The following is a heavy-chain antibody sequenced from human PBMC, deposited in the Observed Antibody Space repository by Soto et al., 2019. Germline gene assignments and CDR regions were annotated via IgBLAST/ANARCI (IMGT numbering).Heavy chain of an antibody. Sequence: QVQLQESGPGLVKPSQTLSLTCLVSGASVSGDGSYCSWIRQHPGKGLEFIGYIHNSGSTYSNPSLANRDAMSIDTSKNQFSLRLSSVTAADSAVYFCARDLGSEQWFFDNWGQGILVTVSS. D-gene: IGHD6-19*01. J-gene: IGHJ4*02. V-gene: IGHV4-31*03. CDR3: ARDLGSEQWFFDN. CDR1: GASVSGDGSY. CDR2: IHNSGST.